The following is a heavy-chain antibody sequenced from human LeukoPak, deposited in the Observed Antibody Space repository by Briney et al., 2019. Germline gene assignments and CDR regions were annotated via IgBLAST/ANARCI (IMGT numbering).Heavy chain of an antibody. CDR1: GGSFSGYY. J-gene: IGHJ2*01. D-gene: IGHD5-18*01. Sequence: KTSETLSLTCAVYGGSFSGYYWSWIRQPPGKGLEWIGEINHSGSTYYNPSLKSRVTISVDRSKNQFSLRLSSVTAADTAVYYCARGVDTAMVSFWYFDLWGRGTLVTVSS. V-gene: IGHV4-34*01. CDR3: ARGVDTAMVSFWYFDL. CDR2: INHSGST.